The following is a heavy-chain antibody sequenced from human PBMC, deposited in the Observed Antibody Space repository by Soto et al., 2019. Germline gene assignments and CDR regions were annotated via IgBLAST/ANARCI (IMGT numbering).Heavy chain of an antibody. CDR3: AHVYWVAAGIRYYFDY. Sequence: QITLKESGPTLVKPTQTLTLTCTFSGFSLTTDAVGVGWIRQPPGKALEWLALIYWDDDKRYSPVQKSRLTITKDASRNQVVLTLTNMDPADTATYYCAHVYWVAAGIRYYFDYWGQGTLVTVSS. D-gene: IGHD1-1*01. V-gene: IGHV2-5*02. CDR2: IYWDDDK. J-gene: IGHJ4*02. CDR1: GFSLTTDAVG.